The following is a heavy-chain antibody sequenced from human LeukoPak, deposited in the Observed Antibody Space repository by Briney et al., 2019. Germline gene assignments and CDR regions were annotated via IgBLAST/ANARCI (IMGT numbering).Heavy chain of an antibody. V-gene: IGHV3-33*01. J-gene: IGHJ6*02. CDR3: ARDLLRYFDWGDIYGMDV. D-gene: IGHD3-9*01. CDR2: IWYDGSNK. CDR1: GFTFSSYG. Sequence: GSLGLSCAASGFTFSSYGMHGVRQAPGKGLEGVAVIWYDGSNKYYADSVKGRFTISRDNSKNTLYLQMNSLRAEDTAVYYCARDLLRYFDWGDIYGMDVWGQGTTVTVSS.